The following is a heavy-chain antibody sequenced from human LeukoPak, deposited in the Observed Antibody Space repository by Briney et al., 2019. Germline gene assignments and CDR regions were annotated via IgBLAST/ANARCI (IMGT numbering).Heavy chain of an antibody. Sequence: GGSLRLSCAASGFTFSSYAMLWVRQAPGKGLEYVSAISSNGGSTYYANSVKGRFTISRDNSKNTLYLQMGSLRAEDMAVYYCARRFRMYAFDIWGQGTMVTVSS. CDR3: ARRFRMYAFDI. V-gene: IGHV3-64*01. CDR1: GFTFSSYA. CDR2: ISSNGGST. D-gene: IGHD2-15*01. J-gene: IGHJ3*02.